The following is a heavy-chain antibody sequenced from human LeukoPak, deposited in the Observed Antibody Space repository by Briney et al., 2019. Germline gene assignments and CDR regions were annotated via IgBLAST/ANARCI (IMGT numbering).Heavy chain of an antibody. J-gene: IGHJ3*02. CDR2: ISSNEGST. D-gene: IGHD3-16*02. Sequence: GGSLRLSCAASGFTFSSYAMHWVRQAPGKGLEYVSAISSNEGSTYYANSVKGRFTISRDNSKNTLYLQMVSFRAEAVAVCSCASLTLRSLPDTKSDAFDMWGQGKMVSVSS. CDR1: GFTFSSYA. V-gene: IGHV3-64*01. CDR3: ASLTLRSLPDTKSDAFDM.